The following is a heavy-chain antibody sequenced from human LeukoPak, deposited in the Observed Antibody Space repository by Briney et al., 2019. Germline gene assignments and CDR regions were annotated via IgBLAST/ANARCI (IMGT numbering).Heavy chain of an antibody. Sequence: ASVKLCCKFSAYTLPELSMSWERQAPGKGLEWMGGFDPEDGETIYAQKFQGRVTMTEDTSTDTAYMELSSLRSEDTAMYYCATSSSYLRYYYCYMDVWGKGTTVTVSS. CDR2: FDPEDGET. V-gene: IGHV1-24*01. J-gene: IGHJ6*03. D-gene: IGHD3-22*01. CDR3: ATSSSYLRYYYCYMDV. CDR1: AYTLPELS.